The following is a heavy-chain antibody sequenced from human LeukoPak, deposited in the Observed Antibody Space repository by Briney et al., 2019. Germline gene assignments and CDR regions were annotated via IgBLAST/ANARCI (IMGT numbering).Heavy chain of an antibody. J-gene: IGHJ4*02. CDR2: MNPNSGNT. Sequence: ASVKVSCTASGYTFTIYDINWVRQATGQGLEWMGWMNPNSGNTGYAQKFQGRVTMTRNTSKSTAYMELSSLRSEATAVYYGARVWRDTAMASDYWGQGTLVTVSS. CDR1: GYTFTIYD. D-gene: IGHD5-18*01. V-gene: IGHV1-8*01. CDR3: ARVWRDTAMASDY.